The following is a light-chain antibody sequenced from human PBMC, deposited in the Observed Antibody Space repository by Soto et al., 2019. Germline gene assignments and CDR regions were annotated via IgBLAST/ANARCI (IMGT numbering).Light chain of an antibody. J-gene: IGKJ2*01. V-gene: IGKV1-39*01. CDR1: QSISRS. Sequence: DIQMTQSPSSLSASVGDRVTITCRASQSISRSLNWYQQKPGKAPKLLIYAASSLQSGVPSRISGSGSGIDFTLTISSLQPEDVATYDSQQSYSTPYTFREGTKQEIK. CDR3: QQSYSTPYT. CDR2: AAS.